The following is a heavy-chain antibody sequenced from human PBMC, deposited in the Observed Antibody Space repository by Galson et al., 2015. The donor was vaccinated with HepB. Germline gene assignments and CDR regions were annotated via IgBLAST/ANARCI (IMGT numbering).Heavy chain of an antibody. Sequence: SCKASGGTFSSYAISWVRQAPGQGLEWMGGIIPIFGTANYAQKFQGRVTITADESTSTAYMELSSLRSEDTAVYYCARDRPLDSSGYYDYGMDVWGQGTTVTVSS. J-gene: IGHJ6*02. CDR1: GGTFSSYA. D-gene: IGHD3-22*01. V-gene: IGHV1-69*01. CDR3: ARDRPLDSSGYYDYGMDV. CDR2: IIPIFGTA.